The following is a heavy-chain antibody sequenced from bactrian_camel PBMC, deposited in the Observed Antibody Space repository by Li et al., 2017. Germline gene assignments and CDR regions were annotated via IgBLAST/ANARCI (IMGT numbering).Heavy chain of an antibody. Sequence: HVQLVESGGGSVQAGGSLSLSCAVSGISYSNYCMGWFRQAPGREREGVASVDSGGRTTYVDSVKGRFTISKDNAKTSLYLQMNSLKPEDTAMYYCAANRVVGFPPGTADFKSLGQGTQVTVS. V-gene: IGHV3S53*01. CDR3: AANRVVGFPPGTADFKS. CDR2: VDSGGRT. CDR1: GISYSNYC. D-gene: IGHD5*01. J-gene: IGHJ6*01.